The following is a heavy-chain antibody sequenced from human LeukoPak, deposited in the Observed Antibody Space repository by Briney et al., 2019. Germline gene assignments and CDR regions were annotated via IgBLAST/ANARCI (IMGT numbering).Heavy chain of an antibody. Sequence: GASVKVSCKASGYTFTSYGISWVRQAPGQGLEWMGWISAYNGNTNYAQKLQGRVTMTTDTSTSTAYMELRSLRSDDTAVYYCARDSYYYGPENWFDPWGQGTLVTVSS. J-gene: IGHJ5*02. D-gene: IGHD3-10*01. V-gene: IGHV1-18*01. CDR3: ARDSYYYGPENWFDP. CDR2: ISAYNGNT. CDR1: GYTFTSYG.